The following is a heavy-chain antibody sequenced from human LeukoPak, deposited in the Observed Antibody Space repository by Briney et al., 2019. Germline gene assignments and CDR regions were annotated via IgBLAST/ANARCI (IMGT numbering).Heavy chain of an antibody. CDR1: GGTFSSYA. J-gene: IGHJ4*02. CDR2: IIPIFGTA. V-gene: IGHV1-69*13. Sequence: ASVKVSCKASGGTFSSYAISWVRQAPGQGLEWMGGIIPIFGTANYAQKFQGRVTITADESTSTAYMELSSLRSEDTAVYYCARGSGGQQLVQDFDYWGQGTLVTVSS. D-gene: IGHD6-13*01. CDR3: ARGSGGQQLVQDFDY.